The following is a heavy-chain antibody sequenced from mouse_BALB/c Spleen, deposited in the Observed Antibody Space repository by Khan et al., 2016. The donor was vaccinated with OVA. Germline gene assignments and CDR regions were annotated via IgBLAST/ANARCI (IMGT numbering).Heavy chain of an antibody. CDR1: GYTFTTYW. J-gene: IGHJ3*01. V-gene: IGHV1-7*01. Sequence: QVQLQQSGAELAKPGASVKMSCKASGYTFTTYWMHWIKQRPGQGLEWIGYINPSTSYTEYSQKFKDKATLTVDKSSSTAYMQLSSLTSEDSAIYYCTRRGLDGIFAYWGQGTLVTVST. CDR3: TRRGLDGIFAY. D-gene: IGHD2-1*01. CDR2: INPSTSYT.